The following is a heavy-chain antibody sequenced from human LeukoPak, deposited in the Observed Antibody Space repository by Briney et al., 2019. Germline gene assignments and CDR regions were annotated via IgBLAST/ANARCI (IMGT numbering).Heavy chain of an antibody. J-gene: IGHJ5*02. D-gene: IGHD1-26*01. CDR2: ISSSSSYI. V-gene: IGHV3-21*01. Sequence: GGSLRLSCAASGFTFSSYSMNWVRQAPGKGLEWVSSISSSSSYIYSADSVKGRFTISRENAKNSLYLQMNSLRAEDTAVYYCAKGGPGWAWGQGTLVTASS. CDR1: GFTFSSYS. CDR3: AKGGPGWA.